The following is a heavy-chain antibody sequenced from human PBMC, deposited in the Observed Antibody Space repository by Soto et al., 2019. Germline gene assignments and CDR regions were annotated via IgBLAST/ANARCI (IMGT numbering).Heavy chain of an antibody. V-gene: IGHV4-59*01. CDR2: IYYSGST. D-gene: IGHD3-16*01. J-gene: IGHJ4*02. Sequence: PSETLSLTCTVSGGSISSYYWSWIRQPPGKGLEWIGYIYYSGSTNYNPSLKSRVTISVDTSKNQFSLKLSSVTAADTAVYYCAREPFGEIDYWGQGTLVTVSS. CDR1: GGSISSYY. CDR3: AREPFGEIDY.